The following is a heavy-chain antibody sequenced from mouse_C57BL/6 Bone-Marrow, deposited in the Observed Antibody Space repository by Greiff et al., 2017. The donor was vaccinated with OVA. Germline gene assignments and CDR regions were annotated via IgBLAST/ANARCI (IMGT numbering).Heavy chain of an antibody. CDR3: ARRPLYDYDDAMDY. D-gene: IGHD2-4*01. Sequence: QVQLQQPGAELVKPGASVKMSCKASGYTFTSYWITWVKQRPGQGLEWIGDIYPGSGSTNYNEKFKRKATLTVDTSSSTAYMQLSILTSEDSAVYYCARRPLYDYDDAMDYWGQGTSVTVSS. V-gene: IGHV1-55*01. J-gene: IGHJ4*01. CDR2: IYPGSGST. CDR1: GYTFTSYW.